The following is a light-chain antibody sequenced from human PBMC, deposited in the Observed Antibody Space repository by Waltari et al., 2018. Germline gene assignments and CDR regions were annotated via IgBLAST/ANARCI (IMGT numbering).Light chain of an antibody. CDR3: QQLNSYPLT. CDR2: AAS. V-gene: IGKV1-9*01. CDR1: QGISSY. Sequence: IQLTQSPSSLSASVGDRVTITCRASQGISSYLAWYQQKPGKAPKLLIYAASTLQSGVPSRFSGSGSGTDFTLTINSLQPEDFATYYCQQLNSYPLTFGQGTKVEI. J-gene: IGKJ1*01.